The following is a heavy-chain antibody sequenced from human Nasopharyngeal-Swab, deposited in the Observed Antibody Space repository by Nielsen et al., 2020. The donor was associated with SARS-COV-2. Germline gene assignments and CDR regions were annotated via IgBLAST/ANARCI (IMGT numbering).Heavy chain of an antibody. CDR1: GGSFSGYY. V-gene: IGHV4-34*01. D-gene: IGHD2-2*01. Sequence: SETLSLTCAVYGGSFSGYYWSWIRQPPGKGLEWIGEINHSGSTNYNPSLKSRVTISVDTSKSQFSLKLSSVTAADTAVYYCAGFIVVVPAAIYWFDPWSQGTLVTVSS. CDR2: INHSGST. J-gene: IGHJ5*02. CDR3: AGFIVVVPAAIYWFDP.